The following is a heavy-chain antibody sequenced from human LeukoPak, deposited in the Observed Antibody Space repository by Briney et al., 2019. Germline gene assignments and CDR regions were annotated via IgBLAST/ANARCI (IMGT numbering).Heavy chain of an antibody. CDR3: ARESGAHAFDI. CDR2: ISYDGSNK. J-gene: IGHJ3*02. CDR1: GFTFSSYA. V-gene: IGHV3-30*04. D-gene: IGHD1-26*01. Sequence: TGGSLRLSCAASGFTFSSYAMHWVRQAPGKGLEWVAVISYDGSNKYYADSVKGRFTISRDNSKNTLYLQMNSLRAEDTAVYYCARESGAHAFDIWGQGTMVTVSS.